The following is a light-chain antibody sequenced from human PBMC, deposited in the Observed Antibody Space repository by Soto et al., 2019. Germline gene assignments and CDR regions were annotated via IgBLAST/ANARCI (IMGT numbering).Light chain of an antibody. V-gene: IGKV3-15*01. CDR1: QSVYTN. CDR3: QQYHNWPRT. CDR2: GAS. Sequence: EIVMTQSPATLSVSPGERATLSCRASQSVYTNLAWYQQKPGQAPRLLIYGASTRATGIPARFSGSGSGTEFTLTISSLQSEDFVVFYCQQYHNWPRTFGQGTKLEIK. J-gene: IGKJ2*01.